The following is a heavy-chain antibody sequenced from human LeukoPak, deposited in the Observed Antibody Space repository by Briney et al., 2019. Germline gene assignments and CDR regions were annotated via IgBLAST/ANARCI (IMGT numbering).Heavy chain of an antibody. Sequence: ASVKVSCKASGYTFTGYYIHWVRQAPGQGLEWMGWINPNSGGTNYAQKFQGRVTMTRDTSISTAYMELSRLRSDDTAVYYSAVRGYSYGLYYYYYMDVWGKGTTVTVSS. D-gene: IGHD5-18*01. CDR1: GYTFTGYY. V-gene: IGHV1-2*02. J-gene: IGHJ6*03. CDR3: AVRGYSYGLYYYYYMDV. CDR2: INPNSGGT.